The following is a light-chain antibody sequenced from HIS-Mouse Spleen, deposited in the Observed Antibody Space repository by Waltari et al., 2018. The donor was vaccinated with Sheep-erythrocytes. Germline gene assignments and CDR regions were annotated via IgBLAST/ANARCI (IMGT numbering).Light chain of an antibody. Sequence: QSALTQPPSASGSPGQSVTISCTGTSSDVGGYNYVSWYQQHPGKAPKLMIYAVSKRPSGVPCRFSCSKSGNTASLTVSGLQAEDEADYYCSSYAGSNNWVFGGGTKLTVL. CDR3: SSYAGSNNWV. V-gene: IGLV2-8*01. CDR1: SSDVGGYNY. J-gene: IGLJ3*02. CDR2: AVS.